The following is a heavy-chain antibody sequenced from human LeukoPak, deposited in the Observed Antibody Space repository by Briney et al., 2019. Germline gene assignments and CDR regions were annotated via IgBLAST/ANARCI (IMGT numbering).Heavy chain of an antibody. CDR2: ISSSSSTI. D-gene: IGHD2-15*01. V-gene: IGHV3-48*01. J-gene: IGHJ4*02. CDR3: ARVYCSGGSCSTGDYFDY. Sequence: PGGSLTLSCSASGFTFRSYRMNGLRQAPGKGLEWVSYISSSSSTIYYADSVKGRFTISRDNAKNSLYLQMNSLRAEDTAVYYCARVYCSGGSCSTGDYFDYWGQGTLVTVSS. CDR1: GFTFRSYR.